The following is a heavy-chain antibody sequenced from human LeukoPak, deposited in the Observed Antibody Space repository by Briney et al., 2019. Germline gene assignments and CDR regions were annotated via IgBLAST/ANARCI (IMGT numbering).Heavy chain of an antibody. CDR2: ISGSGGST. CDR1: GFTFSSYA. Sequence: PGGSLRLSCAASGFTFSSYAMSWVRQAPGKGLEWVSAISGSGGSTYYADSVKGRFTISRDNSESTLYLQMNSLRAEDTAVYYCAKDLTYYDSSGYYPAEYFQHWGQGTLVTVSS. J-gene: IGHJ1*01. D-gene: IGHD3-22*01. CDR3: AKDLTYYDSSGYYPAEYFQH. V-gene: IGHV3-23*01.